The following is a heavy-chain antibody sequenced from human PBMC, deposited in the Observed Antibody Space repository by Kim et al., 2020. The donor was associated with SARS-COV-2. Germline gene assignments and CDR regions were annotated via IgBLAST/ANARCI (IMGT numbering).Heavy chain of an antibody. CDR2: INAANGDT. CDR3: ARPPIIAAAGQSYAFDI. V-gene: IGHV1-3*01. CDR1: GYTFSLYG. J-gene: IGHJ3*02. Sequence: ASVKVSCKASGYTFSLYGIHWVRQAPRQGLEWMGWINAANGDTTYSQKFQGRVTITRDTSASTAYMGLSSLRSEDTAMYYCARPPIIAAAGQSYAFDIWG. D-gene: IGHD6-13*01.